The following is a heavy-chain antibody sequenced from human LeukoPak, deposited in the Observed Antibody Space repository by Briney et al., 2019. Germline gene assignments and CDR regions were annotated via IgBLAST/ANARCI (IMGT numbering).Heavy chain of an antibody. CDR2: IYYSVST. J-gene: IGHJ2*01. CDR3: ARQGGGFWYFDL. D-gene: IGHD6-25*01. Sequence: SETLSLTCTVSAGSISSYYWSWIRQPPGKGLEWIGYIYYSVSTNYNPSLKSRVTISVDTPKNQFSLKLSSVTAADTAVYYCARQGGGFWYFDLWGRGTLVTVSS. V-gene: IGHV4-59*08. CDR1: AGSISSYY.